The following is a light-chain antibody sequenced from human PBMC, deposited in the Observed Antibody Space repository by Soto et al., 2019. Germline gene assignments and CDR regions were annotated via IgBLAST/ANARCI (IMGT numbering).Light chain of an antibody. CDR3: SSFMGAPVI. J-gene: IGLJ2*01. Sequence: QSALTQPPSASGSPGQSVTIPCAGTSTDVGEYNYVSWYQQHPGKVPKLIIFEVNKRPSGVPDRFSGSKSGDTASLTVSGLQPEDEADYYCSSFMGAPVIFGGGTKLTVL. CDR2: EVN. V-gene: IGLV2-8*01. CDR1: STDVGEYNY.